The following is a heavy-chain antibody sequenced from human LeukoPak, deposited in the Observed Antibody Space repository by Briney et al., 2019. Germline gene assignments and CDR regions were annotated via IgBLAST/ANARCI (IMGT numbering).Heavy chain of an antibody. CDR3: VKSRRVGANQRGLFDY. CDR1: GFTFSNYS. J-gene: IGHJ4*02. CDR2: VSGSGRNT. D-gene: IGHD1-26*01. Sequence: PGGSLRLSCAGSGFTFSNYSMTWVRQAPRKGREWVFSVSGSGRNTFYPDSVEGRFTISRDNSKNTVYLQMNSLRADDTAVYYCVKSRRVGANQRGLFDYWGQGTLVTVSP. V-gene: IGHV3-23*01.